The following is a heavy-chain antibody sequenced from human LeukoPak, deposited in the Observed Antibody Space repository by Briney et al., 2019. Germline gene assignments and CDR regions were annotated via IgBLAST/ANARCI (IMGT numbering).Heavy chain of an antibody. D-gene: IGHD1-26*01. V-gene: IGHV4-59*01. CDR2: IYYSGCT. J-gene: IGHJ6*03. CDR3: AREVGATRSLYYYYYMDV. Sequence: PSETLSLTCTVSGGSISSYYWSWIRQPPGKGLEWIGYIYYSGCTNYNPSLKSRVTISVDTSKNQFSLKLSSVTAADTAVYYCAREVGATRSLYYYYYMDVWGKGTTVTVSS. CDR1: GGSISSYY.